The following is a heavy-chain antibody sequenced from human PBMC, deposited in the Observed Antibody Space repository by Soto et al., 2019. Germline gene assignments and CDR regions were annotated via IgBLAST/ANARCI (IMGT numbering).Heavy chain of an antibody. D-gene: IGHD6-6*01. V-gene: IGHV1-69*06. J-gene: IGHJ5*02. CDR1: GGTLNSQS. CDR3: ATSLAARRKPYNWLDA. CDR2: IIPMFGTP. Sequence: SVKVSCKVSGGTLNSQSITWVRQAPGQGLEWMGGIIPMFGTPTDAQKFRGRVTISADTSTSTVYMELRSLSSQDTAVYYCATSLAARRKPYNWLDAWGQGTLVTVSS.